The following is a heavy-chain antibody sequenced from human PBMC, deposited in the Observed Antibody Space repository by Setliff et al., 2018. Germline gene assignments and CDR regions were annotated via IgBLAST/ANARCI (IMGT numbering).Heavy chain of an antibody. J-gene: IGHJ4*02. V-gene: IGHV4-4*07. CDR1: GGSISSYY. D-gene: IGHD2-21*02. Sequence: SETLSLTCTVSGGSISSYYWSWIRQPAGKGLEWIGRIYTSGSTNYNPSLRGRVTMSVDTSTNQFSLNLNSVTAADTAVYYCARDLGHGGDSDYWGQGILVTVSS. CDR3: ARDLGHGGDSDY. CDR2: IYTSGST.